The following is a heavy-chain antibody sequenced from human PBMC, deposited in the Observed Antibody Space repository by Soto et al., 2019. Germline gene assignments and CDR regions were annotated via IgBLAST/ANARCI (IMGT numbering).Heavy chain of an antibody. CDR3: ARAQTPPRSGPLFDY. Sequence: PSETLSLTCTVSGGPISSGGYYWSWIRQHPGKGLEWIGYIYYSGSTYYNPSLKSRVTISVDTSKNQFSLKLSSVTAADTAVYYCARAQTPPRSGPLFDYWGQGTLVTVSS. CDR1: GGPISSGGYY. CDR2: IYYSGST. D-gene: IGHD3-16*02. J-gene: IGHJ4*02. V-gene: IGHV4-31*03.